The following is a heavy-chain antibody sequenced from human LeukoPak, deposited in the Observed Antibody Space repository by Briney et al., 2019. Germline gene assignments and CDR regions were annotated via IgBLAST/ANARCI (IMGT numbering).Heavy chain of an antibody. Sequence: SETLSLTCTVSGSSISSYYWSWIRQPPGKGLEWIGYIYYSGSTNYNPSLKGRVTISVDTSKNQFSLKLSSVTAADTAVYYCARRVTAAGTNWFDPWGQGTLVTVSS. CDR3: ARRVTAAGTNWFDP. V-gene: IGHV4-59*08. D-gene: IGHD6-13*01. J-gene: IGHJ5*02. CDR1: GSSISSYY. CDR2: IYYSGST.